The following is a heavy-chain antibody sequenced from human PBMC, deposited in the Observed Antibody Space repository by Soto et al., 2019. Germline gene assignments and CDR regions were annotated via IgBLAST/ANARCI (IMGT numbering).Heavy chain of an antibody. Sequence: ASVKVSCKASGYTFTSYGISWVRQAPGQGLEWMGWISAYNGNTNYAQKLQGRVTMTTDTSTSTAYMELRSLRSDDTAVYYCARDLLDFGAGSRRFDPWGQGTLVTVSS. CDR2: ISAYNGNT. D-gene: IGHD4-17*01. CDR1: GYTFTSYG. J-gene: IGHJ5*02. V-gene: IGHV1-18*01. CDR3: ARDLLDFGAGSRRFDP.